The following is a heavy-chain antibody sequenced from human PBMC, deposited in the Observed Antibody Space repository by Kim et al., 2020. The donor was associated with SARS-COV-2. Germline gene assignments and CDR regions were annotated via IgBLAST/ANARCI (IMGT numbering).Heavy chain of an antibody. CDR3: ASPYCSSTSCSYYYYGMDV. V-gene: IGHV3-74*01. Sequence: VKGRFPNSRDNAKNTRYLQMNSLRAEDTAVYYCASPYCSSTSCSYYYYGMDVWGQGTTVTVSS. J-gene: IGHJ6*02. D-gene: IGHD2-2*01.